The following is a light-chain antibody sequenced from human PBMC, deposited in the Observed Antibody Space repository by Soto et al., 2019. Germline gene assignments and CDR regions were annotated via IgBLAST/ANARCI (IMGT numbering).Light chain of an antibody. CDR2: GVS. CDR1: QSVTSNY. Sequence: EIVLTQSPGTLSLSPGERATLSCRASQSVTSNYLAWYQQTPGQAPRLLIYGVSNRATGIPDRFSGSGSGTDFPLTISRLEPEDFAVYYCQQYANSWTFGQGTKLEIK. V-gene: IGKV3-20*01. CDR3: QQYANSWT. J-gene: IGKJ1*01.